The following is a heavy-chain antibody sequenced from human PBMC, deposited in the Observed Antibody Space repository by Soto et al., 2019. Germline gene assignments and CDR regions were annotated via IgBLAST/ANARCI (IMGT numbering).Heavy chain of an antibody. J-gene: IGHJ3*02. Sequence: SGPTLVNPTQTLTLTCTFSGFSLSTSGVGVGWIRQPPGKALEWLALIYWNDDKRYSPSLKSRLTITKDTSKNQVVLTMTNMDPVDTATYYCAHSGYSGYCSGGSCLRGAFDIWGQGTMVTVSS. CDR3: AHSGYSGYCSGGSCLRGAFDI. CDR1: GFSLSTSGVG. CDR2: IYWNDDK. V-gene: IGHV2-5*01. D-gene: IGHD2-15*01.